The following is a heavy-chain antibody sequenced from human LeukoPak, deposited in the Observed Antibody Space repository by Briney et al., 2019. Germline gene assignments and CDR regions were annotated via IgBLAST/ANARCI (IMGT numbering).Heavy chain of an antibody. D-gene: IGHD2-15*01. J-gene: IGHJ4*02. CDR3: ARGCGGGPGCYILDY. CDR1: GFTFSRFG. Sequence: PGGSLRLSCAASGFTFSRFGMHWVRQAPGKGLEWAAIIWSDGSNEVYIESVKGRFTISRDNSKNTLYLHMNSLRGEDTAMYFCARGCGGGPGCYILDYWGQGTLVTVSS. CDR2: IWSDGSNE. V-gene: IGHV3-33*01.